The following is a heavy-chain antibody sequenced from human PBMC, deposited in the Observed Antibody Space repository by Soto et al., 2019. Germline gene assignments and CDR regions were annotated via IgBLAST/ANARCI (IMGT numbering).Heavy chain of an antibody. Sequence: QVQLQESGPGLVKPSQTLSLTCTVSGGSISSGDYYWSWIRQPPGKGLDWIGDIHYSGSHYYTPSLECRVTIAVDTSKNQFSPKLSSVTAADTAVYYCARAGDSSSGSRGLSYYYYGMDVWGQGTTVTVSS. CDR1: GGSISSGDYY. D-gene: IGHD6-13*01. V-gene: IGHV4-30-4*01. CDR2: IHYSGSH. CDR3: ARAGDSSSGSRGLSYYYYGMDV. J-gene: IGHJ6*02.